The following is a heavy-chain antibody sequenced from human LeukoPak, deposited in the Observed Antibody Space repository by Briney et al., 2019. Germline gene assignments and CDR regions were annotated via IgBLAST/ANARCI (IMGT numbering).Heavy chain of an antibody. CDR3: ARGGPYGSGSDAFDI. CDR2: MNPNSGNT. D-gene: IGHD3-10*01. CDR1: GYTFTSYD. Sequence: ASVKVSCKASGYTFTSYDINWVRQATGQGLEWMGWMNPNSGNTGYAQKFQGRVTMTTDTSTSTAYLELRSLGSDDTAVYYCARGGPYGSGSDAFDIWGQGTMVTVSS. J-gene: IGHJ3*02. V-gene: IGHV1-8*01.